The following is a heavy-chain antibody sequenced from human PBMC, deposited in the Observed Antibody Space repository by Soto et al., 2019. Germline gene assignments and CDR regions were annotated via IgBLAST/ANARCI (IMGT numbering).Heavy chain of an antibody. CDR3: ASGGYGDYSGGAFDI. CDR1: SGSISSSNW. D-gene: IGHD4-17*01. V-gene: IGHV4-4*02. J-gene: IGHJ3*02. Sequence: QVQLQESGPGLVKPSGTLSLTCAVSSGSISSSNWWSWVRRPPGKGLEWIGEIYHSGSTNYNPSLKSRVTISVDKSKNQFSLKLSSVTAADTAVYYCASGGYGDYSGGAFDIWGQGTMVTVSS. CDR2: IYHSGST.